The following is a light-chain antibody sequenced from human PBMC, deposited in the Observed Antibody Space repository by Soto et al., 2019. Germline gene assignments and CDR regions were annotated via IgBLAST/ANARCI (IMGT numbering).Light chain of an antibody. CDR3: QQRANWPLT. J-gene: IGKJ4*01. Sequence: EIVLTPSPATMSLSPGERATLSCRASQTVGGYLAWYQQKGGQAPRLLIYNASNRATGIPARFSGSGSGTDFTLTISSLEPEDFAFYYCQQRANWPLTFGGGTKVEIK. CDR2: NAS. CDR1: QTVGGY. V-gene: IGKV3-11*01.